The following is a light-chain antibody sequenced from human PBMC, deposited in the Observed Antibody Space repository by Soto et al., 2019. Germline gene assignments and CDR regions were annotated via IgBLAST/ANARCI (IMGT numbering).Light chain of an antibody. Sequence: QAVLTQSSSASASLGASVKITCTLSSGHSTYAIAWHQQQPEKGPRYLMKVNSDGSHNKGDGIPDRFSGSSSGAERYLTISSPQSEDEADYYCQTWGTYVVFGGGTKLTVL. CDR3: QTWGTYVV. CDR2: VNSDGSH. J-gene: IGLJ2*01. V-gene: IGLV4-69*01. CDR1: SGHSTYA.